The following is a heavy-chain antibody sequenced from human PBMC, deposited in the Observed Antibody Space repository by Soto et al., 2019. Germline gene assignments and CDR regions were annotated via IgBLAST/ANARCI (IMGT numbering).Heavy chain of an antibody. Sequence: FTVSGDSVSSFYWSWLRQSPEKGLEWIGHMYYSGRATYNPSLRGRVTISLDMSNSHVSLRMMSVTPADTAVYYCASQYYDFWSGYYSGPVYYYGMDVWGQGTTVTVSS. CDR1: GDSVSSFY. CDR2: MYYSGRA. V-gene: IGHV4-59*02. CDR3: ASQYYDFWSGYYSGPVYYYGMDV. J-gene: IGHJ6*02. D-gene: IGHD3-3*01.